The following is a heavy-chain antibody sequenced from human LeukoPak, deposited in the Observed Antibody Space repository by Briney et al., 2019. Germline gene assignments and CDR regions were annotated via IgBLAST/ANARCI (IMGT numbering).Heavy chain of an antibody. V-gene: IGHV1-69*13. CDR1: GGTFSSYA. D-gene: IGHD4-17*01. CDR2: IIPIFGTA. J-gene: IGHJ5*02. Sequence: SVKVSCKASGGTFSSYAISWARQAPGQGLEWMGGIIPIFGTANYAQKFQGRVTITADESTSTAYMELSSLRSEDTAVYYCAREETMDDYGDYGRFDPWGQGTLVTVSS. CDR3: AREETMDDYGDYGRFDP.